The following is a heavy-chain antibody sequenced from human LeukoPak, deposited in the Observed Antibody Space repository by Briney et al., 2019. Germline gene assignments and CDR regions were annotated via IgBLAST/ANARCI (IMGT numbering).Heavy chain of an antibody. CDR2: INPNSGGT. Sequence: ASVKVSCKASGYTLTACYIYWVRQAPGQGLEWMGRINPNSGGTDYAQNFQGRVTMTGDTSISTAYMELSRLRSDDTAVYYCARGYCSGGTCYLVENWLDPWGQGTLVTVSS. CDR1: GYTLTACY. D-gene: IGHD2-15*01. CDR3: ARGYCSGGTCYLVENWLDP. V-gene: IGHV1-2*06. J-gene: IGHJ5*02.